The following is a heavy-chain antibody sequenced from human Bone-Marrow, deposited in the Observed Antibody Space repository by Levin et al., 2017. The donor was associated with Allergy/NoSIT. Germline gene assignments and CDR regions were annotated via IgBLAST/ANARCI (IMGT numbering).Heavy chain of an antibody. D-gene: IGHD1-1*01. J-gene: IGHJ4*02. V-gene: IGHV5-51*01. CDR2: IYPGDSDT. CDR3: ARLKGATGTTINQFDY. Sequence: PWGALRLSCKGSGYSFTSYWIGWVRQMPGKGLEWMGIIYPGDSDTRYSPSFQGQVTISADKSISTAYLQWSSLKASDTAMYYCARLKGATGTTINQFDYWGQGTLVTVSS. CDR1: GYSFTSYW.